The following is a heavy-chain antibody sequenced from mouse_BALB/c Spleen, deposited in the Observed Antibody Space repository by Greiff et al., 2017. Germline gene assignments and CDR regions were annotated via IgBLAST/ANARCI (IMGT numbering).Heavy chain of an antibody. J-gene: IGHJ1*01. V-gene: IGHV1S56*01. CDR2: IYPGNVNT. D-gene: IGHD1-1*01. CDR3: ARDYDRYFDV. Sequence: QVQLQQSGPELVKPGASVRISCKASGYTFTSYYIHWVKQRPGQGLEWIGWIYPGNVNTKYNEKFKGKATLTADKSSSTAYMQLSSLTSEDSAVYFCARDYDRYFDVWGAGTTVTVSS. CDR1: GYTFTSYY.